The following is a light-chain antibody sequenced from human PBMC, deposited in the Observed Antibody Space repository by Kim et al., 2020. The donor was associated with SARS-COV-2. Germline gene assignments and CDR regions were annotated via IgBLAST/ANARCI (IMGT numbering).Light chain of an antibody. Sequence: DIQMTQSPSSLSASVGDRVTITCRASQSISSYLNWYQQKPGKAAKLLIYAASSLQSGVPSRFSGSGSGTDFTHTISSLQPEDFATYYCQQSYSTQYTFGQGTKLEI. CDR3: QQSYSTQYT. CDR1: QSISSY. J-gene: IGKJ2*01. V-gene: IGKV1-39*01. CDR2: AAS.